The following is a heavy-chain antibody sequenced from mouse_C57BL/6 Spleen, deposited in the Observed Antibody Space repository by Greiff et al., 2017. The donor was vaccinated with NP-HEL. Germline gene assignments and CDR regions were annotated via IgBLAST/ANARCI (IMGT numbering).Heavy chain of an antibody. CDR1: GYTFTSYW. J-gene: IGHJ4*01. CDR3: ARSYSNFYYAMDY. V-gene: IGHV1-61*01. CDR2: IYPSDSET. Sequence: QVHVKQPGAELVRPGSSVKLSCKASGYTFTSYWMDWVKQRPGQGLEWIGNIYPSDSETHYNQKFKDKATLTVDKSSSTAYMQLSSLTSEDSAVYYCARSYSNFYYAMDYWGQGTSVTVSS. D-gene: IGHD2-5*01.